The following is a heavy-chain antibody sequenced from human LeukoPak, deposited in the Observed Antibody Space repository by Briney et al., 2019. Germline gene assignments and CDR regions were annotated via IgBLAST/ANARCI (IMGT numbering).Heavy chain of an antibody. D-gene: IGHD6-19*01. V-gene: IGHV3-66*01. CDR3: ARDPYSSGWYLY. CDR2: IYSGGTT. J-gene: IGHJ4*02. Sequence: GGSLRLSCEASGFNVSTNYMSWVRQAPGKGLEWVSVIYSGGTTYYADAMQGRFTISRDISKNTVYLQLNSLRVEDTAVYYCARDPYSSGWYLYWGQGILVTVSS. CDR1: GFNVSTNY.